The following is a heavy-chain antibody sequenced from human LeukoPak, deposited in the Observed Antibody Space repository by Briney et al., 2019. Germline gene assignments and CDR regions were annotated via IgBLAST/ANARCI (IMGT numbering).Heavy chain of an antibody. D-gene: IGHD1-14*01. J-gene: IGHJ6*02. CDR1: GFTFSSHW. V-gene: IGHV3-7*01. CDR3: ATGTRTYYYYYYGMDV. CDR2: IKQDGSEK. Sequence: GGSLRLSCAASGFTFSSHWMSWVRQAPGKGLEWVANIKQDGSEKYYVDSVKGRFTISRDNAKNSLYLQMNSVRVEDTAVYYCATGTRTYYYYYYGMDVWGQGTTVTVSS.